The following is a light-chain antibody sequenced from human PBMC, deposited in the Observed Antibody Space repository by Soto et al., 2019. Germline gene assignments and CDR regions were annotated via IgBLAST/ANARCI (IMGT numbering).Light chain of an antibody. CDR2: YNN. Sequence: QSALTQPPSASGTAGQVVTISCCGGDSNIGSNSVYWYQHLPRMAPKLLIYYNNQRPSGVPDRFSGSRSGTSASLAIVGLRSEDEAVYYCAAWDASLSACVFGKGTKVTVL. CDR1: DSNIGSNS. CDR3: AAWDASLSACV. J-gene: IGLJ1*01. V-gene: IGLV1-47*02.